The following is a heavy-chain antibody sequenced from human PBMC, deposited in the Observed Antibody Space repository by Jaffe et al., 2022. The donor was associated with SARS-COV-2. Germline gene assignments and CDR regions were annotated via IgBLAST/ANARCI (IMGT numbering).Heavy chain of an antibody. CDR1: GGSISSSSYY. V-gene: IGHV4-39*02. CDR3: AREPYDFWSGYVNEKKNWFDP. CDR2: IYYSGST. Sequence: QLQLQESGPGLVKPSETLSLTCTVSGGSISSSSYYWGWIRQPPGKGLEWIGSIYYSGSTYYNPSLKSRVTISVDTSKNQFSLKLSSVTAADTAVYYCAREPYDFWSGYVNEKKNWFDPWGQGTLVTVSS. D-gene: IGHD3-3*01. J-gene: IGHJ5*02.